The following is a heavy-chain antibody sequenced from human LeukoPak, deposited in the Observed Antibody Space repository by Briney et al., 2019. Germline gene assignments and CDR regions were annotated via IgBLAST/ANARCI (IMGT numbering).Heavy chain of an antibody. CDR3: ARVWGAAPGILTGYFDL. Sequence: GASVKVSCKASGYIFTTYGSSWVRQAPGQGLEWMGWISAYNGNTNYAQRLQGRVTMTTDTSTGTAYMELRSLRSDDTAVYYCARVWGAAPGILTGYFDLWGRGTLVAVSS. V-gene: IGHV1-18*01. J-gene: IGHJ2*01. CDR2: ISAYNGNT. CDR1: GYIFTTYG. D-gene: IGHD6-13*01.